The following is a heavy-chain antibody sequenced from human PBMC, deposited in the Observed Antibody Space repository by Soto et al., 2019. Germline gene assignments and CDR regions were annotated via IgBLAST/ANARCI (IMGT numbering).Heavy chain of an antibody. Sequence: PGESLKISCKATGYCFTSYWIGWVRQTRGKGLEWMGIIIPDDAGTRYSPPVEGHVTISADRSTNTAVLHLRSLEASDNATYFCAGQGFSKHYFYAADVWGQGTTVTASS. CDR2: IIPDDAGT. V-gene: IGHV5-51*01. D-gene: IGHD6-13*01. CDR1: GYCFTSYW. J-gene: IGHJ6*02. CDR3: AGQGFSKHYFYAADV.